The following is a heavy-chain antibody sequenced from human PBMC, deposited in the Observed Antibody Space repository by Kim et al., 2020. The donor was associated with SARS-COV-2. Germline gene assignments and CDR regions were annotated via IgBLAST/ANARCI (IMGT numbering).Heavy chain of an antibody. CDR3: ARGSLVNFDY. V-gene: IGHV3-30*04. J-gene: IGHJ4*02. CDR2: ISYDGSNK. D-gene: IGHD6-6*01. Sequence: GGSLRLSCAASGFTFSSYAMHWVRQAPGKGLEWVAVISYDGSNKYYADSVKGRFTISRDNSKNTLYLQMNSLRAEDTAVYYCARGSLVNFDYWGQGTLVT. CDR1: GFTFSSYA.